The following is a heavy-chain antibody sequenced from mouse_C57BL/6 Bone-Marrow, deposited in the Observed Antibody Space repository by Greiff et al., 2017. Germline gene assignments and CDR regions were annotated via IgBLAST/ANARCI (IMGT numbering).Heavy chain of an antibody. CDR3: ARNLRFSWFAY. Sequence: VQLQQSGPELVKPGASVKISCKASGYTFTDYYMNWVKQSHGKSLEWIGDINPNNGGTSYNQKFKGKATLTVDKSSSTAYMELRSLTSEDSAVYYCARNLRFSWFAYWGQGTLVTVSA. CDR1: GYTFTDYY. CDR2: INPNNGGT. D-gene: IGHD1-1*01. V-gene: IGHV1-26*01. J-gene: IGHJ3*01.